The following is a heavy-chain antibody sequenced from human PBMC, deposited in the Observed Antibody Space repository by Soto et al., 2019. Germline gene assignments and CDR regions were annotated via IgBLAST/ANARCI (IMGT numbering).Heavy chain of an antibody. CDR1: GGSISSSSYY. D-gene: IGHD1-1*01. V-gene: IGHV4-39*01. CDR3: ARHVEQLERRGPPPNYYYYYYMDV. CDR2: IYYSGST. Sequence: SETLSLTCTVSGGSISSSSYYWGWIRQPPGKGLEWIGSIYYSGSTYYNPSLKSRVTISVDTSKNQFSLKLSSVTAADTAVYYCARHVEQLERRGPPPNYYYYYYMDVWGKGTTVTVSS. J-gene: IGHJ6*03.